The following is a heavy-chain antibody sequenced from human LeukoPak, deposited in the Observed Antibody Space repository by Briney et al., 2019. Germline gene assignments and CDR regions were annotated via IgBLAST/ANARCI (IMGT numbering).Heavy chain of an antibody. D-gene: IGHD3-10*01. J-gene: IGHJ6*02. CDR3: ARDRGVRVTDYYYYAMDV. Sequence: PGGSLRLSCAASGFTVSSNYMRWVGQAGGRGGEWVSVIYCGGSTYYADSVKGRFIISRDNLKNTLYLQMNSLRDDDTAVYYCARDRGVRVTDYYYYAMDVWGQGTTVTVSS. CDR2: IYCGGST. CDR1: GFTVSSNY. V-gene: IGHV3-66*01.